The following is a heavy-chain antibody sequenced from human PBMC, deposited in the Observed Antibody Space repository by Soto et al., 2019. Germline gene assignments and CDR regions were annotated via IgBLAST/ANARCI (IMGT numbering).Heavy chain of an antibody. V-gene: IGHV1-18*01. D-gene: IGHD6-13*01. CDR1: GYTFTSYG. J-gene: IGHJ5*02. CDR3: ARDLAAAGTIGPWFDP. CDR2: ISAYNGNT. Sequence: ASVKVSCKASGYTFTSYGICWVRQAPGQGLEWMGWISAYNGNTNYAQKLQGRVTMTTDTSTSTAYMELRSLRSDDTAVYYCARDLAAAGTIGPWFDPWGQGTLVTVSS.